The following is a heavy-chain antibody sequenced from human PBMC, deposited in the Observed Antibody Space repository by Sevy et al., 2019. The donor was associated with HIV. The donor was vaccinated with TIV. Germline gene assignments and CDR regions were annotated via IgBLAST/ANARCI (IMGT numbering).Heavy chain of an antibody. D-gene: IGHD2-2*02. CDR1: GFTFSDYY. Sequence: GGCLRLSCSASGFTFSDYYMTWIRQAPGKGLEWGSYISRSGSTINYADSVKGRFTISRDNAKNSLYLQMNGLRAEDTAVYYCARVRILYADWYFDLWGRGTLVTVSS. V-gene: IGHV3-11*01. CDR3: ARVRILYADWYFDL. CDR2: ISRSGSTI. J-gene: IGHJ2*01.